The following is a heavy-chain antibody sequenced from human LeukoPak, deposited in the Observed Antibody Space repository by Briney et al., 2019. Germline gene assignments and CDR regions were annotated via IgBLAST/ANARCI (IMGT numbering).Heavy chain of an antibody. Sequence: GGSLRLSCAASGFTFDDYAMHWVRQAPGKGLEWVSRISWNSGSIAYADSVKGRFTISRDNAKNSLYLQMNSLRAEDMALYYCAKNEPRISVAGSLDYWGQGTLVTVSS. J-gene: IGHJ4*02. CDR1: GFTFDDYA. V-gene: IGHV3-9*03. CDR2: ISWNSGSI. CDR3: AKNEPRISVAGSLDY. D-gene: IGHD6-19*01.